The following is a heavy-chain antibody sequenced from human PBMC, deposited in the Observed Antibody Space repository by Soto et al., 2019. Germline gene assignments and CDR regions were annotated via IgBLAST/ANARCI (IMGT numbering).Heavy chain of an antibody. CDR2: IHNRGRT. Sequence: QVQLQESGPGLVKPSQTLSLTCTVSGGSISSGDYYWSWIRQPPGKGLEWIGYIHNRGRTYYNPSLRGGLSISVDPSKTQFSLKLTSVTAADTAEYYCARERLGADSSGDYWNYMDVW. J-gene: IGHJ6*03. CDR3: ARERLGADSSGDYWNYMDV. CDR1: GGSISSGDYY. V-gene: IGHV4-30-4*01. D-gene: IGHD3-22*01.